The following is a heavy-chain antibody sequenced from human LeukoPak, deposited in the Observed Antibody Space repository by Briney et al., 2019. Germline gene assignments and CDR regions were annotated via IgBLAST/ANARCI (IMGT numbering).Heavy chain of an antibody. V-gene: IGHV3-23*01. D-gene: IGHD6-19*01. CDR2: ISGSGGST. J-gene: IGHJ4*02. CDR3: EKERAQWLFVY. CDR1: GFTFSSCA. Sequence: PGGSLRLSCAASGFTFSSCAMSWVRQAPGKGLEWVSAISGSGGSTYYADSVKGRFTISRDNSKNTLYLQMNSLRAEDTALYYCEKERAQWLFVYWGQGTLVTVSS.